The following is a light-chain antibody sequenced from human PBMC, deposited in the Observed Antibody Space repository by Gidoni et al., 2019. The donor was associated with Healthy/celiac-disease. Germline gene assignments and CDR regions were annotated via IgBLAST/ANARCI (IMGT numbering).Light chain of an antibody. CDR2: GAS. J-gene: IGKJ4*01. V-gene: IGKV3-20*01. Sequence: IVLTHSPGTLSLSPGERATLSCRASQSVSSSYLDWYQQKPGQAPRPLIYGASSRATGIPDRFSGSGSGTDFTLTISRLEPEDFAVYYCQQYGSSRLTFGGGTKVEIK. CDR3: QQYGSSRLT. CDR1: QSVSSSY.